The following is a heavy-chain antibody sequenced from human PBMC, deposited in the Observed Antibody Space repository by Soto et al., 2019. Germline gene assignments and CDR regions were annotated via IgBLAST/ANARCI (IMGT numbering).Heavy chain of an antibody. Sequence: QITLKESGPTLVKPTQTLTLTCTFSGFSLSTSGVGVGWIRQPPGKALEWLALIYWDDDKRYSPSLKSRLTSTKDTSKNKVVLTMTNMDPVDTATYYCAHYFYILVDDAFDIWGQWTMVTVSS. J-gene: IGHJ3*02. CDR3: AHYFYILVDDAFDI. V-gene: IGHV2-5*02. CDR2: IYWDDDK. CDR1: GFSLSTSGVG. D-gene: IGHD2-8*02.